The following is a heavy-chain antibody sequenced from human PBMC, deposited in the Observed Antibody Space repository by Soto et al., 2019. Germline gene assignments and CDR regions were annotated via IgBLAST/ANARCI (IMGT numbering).Heavy chain of an antibody. D-gene: IGHD5-12*01. CDR1: GYTFTGYY. CDR3: VRGIVTTISGY. J-gene: IGHJ4*02. Sequence: ASVKVSCKASGYTFTGYYMHWVRQAPGQGLEWMGWIHPNSGGTNYAQKFQGRVTMTGDTSINTAYMELSRLRSDGTAVYYCVRGIVTTISGYWGQGTLVPVSS. V-gene: IGHV1-2*02. CDR2: IHPNSGGT.